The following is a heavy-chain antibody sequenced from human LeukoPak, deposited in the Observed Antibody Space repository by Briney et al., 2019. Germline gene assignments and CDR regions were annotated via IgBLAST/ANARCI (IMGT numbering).Heavy chain of an antibody. J-gene: IGHJ5*02. D-gene: IGHD3-10*01. V-gene: IGHV4-39*07. Sequence: SETLSLTCTVSGGSISSYYWSWIRQPPGKGLEWIGSIYYSGSTYYNPSLKSRVTISVDTSKNQFSLKLSSVTAADTAVYYCARVVRAINWFDPWGQGTLVTVSS. CDR1: GGSISSYY. CDR2: IYYSGST. CDR3: ARVVRAINWFDP.